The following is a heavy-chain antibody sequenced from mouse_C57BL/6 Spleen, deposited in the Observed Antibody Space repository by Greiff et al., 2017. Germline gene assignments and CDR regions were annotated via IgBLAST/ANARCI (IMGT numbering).Heavy chain of an antibody. J-gene: IGHJ3*01. CDR3: ARQTYDYDGAWFAY. CDR1: GYTFTDYN. Sequence: VQLQQSGPELVKPGASVKMSCKASGYTFTDYNMHWVKQSPGKSLEWIGYINPNNGGTSYNQKFKGKATLTVNKSSSTAYMELRSLTSEDSAVYYCARQTYDYDGAWFAYWGQGTLVTVSA. V-gene: IGHV1-22*01. D-gene: IGHD2-4*01. CDR2: INPNNGGT.